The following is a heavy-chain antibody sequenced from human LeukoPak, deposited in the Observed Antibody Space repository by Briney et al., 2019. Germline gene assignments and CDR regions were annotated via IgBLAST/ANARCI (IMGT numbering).Heavy chain of an antibody. J-gene: IGHJ5*02. CDR3: ARGLVVVISRDWFDP. V-gene: IGHV3-30*04. CDR2: ISDDGRNK. Sequence: GRSLRLSCAASGFTFSSYAMHWVRQAPGKGLEWVAVISDDGRNKHYADSVKGRFTISRDNSKNTLYLQMNSLRADDTAVYYCARGLVVVISRDWFDPWGQGTLVIVSS. CDR1: GFTFSSYA. D-gene: IGHD3-22*01.